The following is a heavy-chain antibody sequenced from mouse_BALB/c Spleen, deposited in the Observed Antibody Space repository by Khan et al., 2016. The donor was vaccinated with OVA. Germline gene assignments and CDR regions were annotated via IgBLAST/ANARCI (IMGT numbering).Heavy chain of an antibody. CDR2: IWGDGST. CDR3: ALYYYGRAWFAY. CDR1: GFSLTSYG. D-gene: IGHD1-1*01. V-gene: IGHV2-3*01. J-gene: IGHJ3*01. Sequence: QVQLQQSGPGLVAPSQSLSFTCTVSGFSLTSYGVGWVRQPPGKGLEWLGVIWGDGSTNYHSALISRLTINTDNSKCQAFLKLNSLQTYDTATYYCALYYYGRAWFAYWGQGTLVTVSA.